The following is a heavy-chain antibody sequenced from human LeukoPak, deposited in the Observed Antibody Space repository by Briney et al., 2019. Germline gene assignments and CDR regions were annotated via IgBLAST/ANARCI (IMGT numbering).Heavy chain of an antibody. J-gene: IGHJ3*02. D-gene: IGHD2-21*02. CDR2: IYHSGST. CDR1: GGSISSSNW. V-gene: IGHV4-4*02. CDR3: ARGSCGGDCPTDGAFDI. Sequence: SETLSLTCAVSGGSISSSNWWSWVRQPPGKGLEWIGEIYHSGSTNYNPSLKSRVTISVDTSKNQFSLKLSSVTAADTAVYYCARGSCGGDCPTDGAFDIWGQGTMVTVSS.